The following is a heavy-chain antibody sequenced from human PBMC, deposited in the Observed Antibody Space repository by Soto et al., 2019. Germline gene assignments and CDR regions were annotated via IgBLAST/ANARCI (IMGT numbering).Heavy chain of an antibody. Sequence: SETLSLTCTVSGGSISSSSYYWGWIRQPPGKGLEWIGNIYYSGSTNYNPSLKSRVTISVDTSKNQSSLKLSSVTAADTAVYYCARSRDGGGYDQWGQGTLVTVSS. D-gene: IGHD5-12*01. CDR3: ARSRDGGGYDQ. V-gene: IGHV4-61*05. CDR1: GGSISSSSYY. J-gene: IGHJ4*02. CDR2: IYYSGST.